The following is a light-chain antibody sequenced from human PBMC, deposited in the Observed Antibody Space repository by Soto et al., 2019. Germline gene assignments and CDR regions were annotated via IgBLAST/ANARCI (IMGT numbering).Light chain of an antibody. Sequence: EIVMTQSPATLSVSPGERATLSCRASQSVSSSLAWFQQKPGQAPRLLIYGASTRATGIPARFSGSGSETEFTLTISSLQSEDFAVYYCQQYNNWPLTFGGGTKVEIK. CDR3: QQYNNWPLT. V-gene: IGKV3-15*01. CDR1: QSVSSS. CDR2: GAS. J-gene: IGKJ4*01.